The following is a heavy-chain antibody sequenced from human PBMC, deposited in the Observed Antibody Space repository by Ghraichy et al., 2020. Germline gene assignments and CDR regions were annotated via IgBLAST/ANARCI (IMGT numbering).Heavy chain of an antibody. CDR2: IYYSGST. CDR1: GGSISSYY. CDR3: ARVYGEGFWSGYYFTSGQGIGYGMDV. J-gene: IGHJ6*02. V-gene: IGHV4-59*01. D-gene: IGHD3-3*01. Sequence: SQTLSLTCTVSGGSISSYYWSWIRQPPGKGLEWIGYIYYSGSTNYNPSLKSRVTISVDTSKNQFSLKLSSVTAADTAVYYCARVYGEGFWSGYYFTSGQGIGYGMDVWGQGTTVTVSS.